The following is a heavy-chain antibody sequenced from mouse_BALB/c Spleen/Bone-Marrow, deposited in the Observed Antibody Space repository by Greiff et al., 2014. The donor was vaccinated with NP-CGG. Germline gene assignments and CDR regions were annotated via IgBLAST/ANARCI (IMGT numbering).Heavy chain of an antibody. CDR3: TRSRRAMDY. V-gene: IGHV1S81*02. CDR1: GYTFSSDY. Sequence: QVQLKQSGAELVEPGASVKLSCKASGYTFSSDYMYWVKQRPGQGLEWIGEINPSNGGTNFNEKFKSKATLTVDKSSSTAYMQLXXLTSEDSAVYYCTRSRRAMDYWGQGTSVTVSS. J-gene: IGHJ4*01. D-gene: IGHD2-12*01. CDR2: INPSNGGT.